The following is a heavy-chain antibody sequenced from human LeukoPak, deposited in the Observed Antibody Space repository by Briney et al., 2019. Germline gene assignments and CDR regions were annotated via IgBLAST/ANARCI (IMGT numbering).Heavy chain of an antibody. D-gene: IGHD1-26*01. CDR3: ARARSIVDY. CDR2: INHSGST. V-gene: IGHV4-34*01. Sequence: SETLSLTCAVCGGSFSGYYWSWIRQPPGKGLEWIGEINHSGSTNYNPSLKSRVTISVDTSKNQFPLKLSSVTAADTAVYYCARARSIVDYWGQGTLVTVSS. J-gene: IGHJ4*02. CDR1: GGSFSGYY.